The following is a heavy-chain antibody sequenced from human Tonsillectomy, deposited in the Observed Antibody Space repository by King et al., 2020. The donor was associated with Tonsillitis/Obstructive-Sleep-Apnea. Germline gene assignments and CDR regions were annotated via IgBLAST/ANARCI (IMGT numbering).Heavy chain of an antibody. D-gene: IGHD2-21*01. CDR2: IWYDGSNK. J-gene: IGHJ6*03. CDR1: GFTFSSYG. V-gene: IGHV3-33*01. Sequence: QVQLVESGGGVVQPGRSLRLSCAASGFTFSSYGMHWVRQAPGKGLEWVAVIWYDGSNKYYADSVKGRFTISRDNSKNTLYLQMNSLRAEETAVYYCAGXGGGXXXXXXXGWIAXXYYXDVWGKXTTVTVS. CDR3: AGXGGGXXXXXXXGWIAXXYYXDV.